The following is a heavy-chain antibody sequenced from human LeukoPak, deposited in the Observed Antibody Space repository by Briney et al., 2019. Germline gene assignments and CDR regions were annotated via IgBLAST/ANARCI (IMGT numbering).Heavy chain of an antibody. J-gene: IGHJ4*02. V-gene: IGHV4-34*01. CDR1: GGSISSYY. CDR3: ATYNYDSSGYYSY. CDR2: INHSGST. Sequence: SETLSLTCTVSGGSISSYYWSWTRQPPGKGLEWIGEINHSGSTNYNPSLKSRVTISVDTSKNQFSLKLSSVTAADTAVYYCATYNYDSSGYYSYWGQGTLVTVSS. D-gene: IGHD3-22*01.